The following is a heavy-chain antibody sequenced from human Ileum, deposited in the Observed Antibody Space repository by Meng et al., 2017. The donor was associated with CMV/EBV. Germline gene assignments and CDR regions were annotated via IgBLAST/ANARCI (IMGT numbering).Heavy chain of an antibody. D-gene: IGHD1-26*01. J-gene: IGHJ4*02. V-gene: IGHV4-4*07. CDR3: ATTYSDGDWNFDY. Sequence: QVRIQTSRPCFVTPCRPLSTPCRFSPPSLSTYSWHWIRQPAGKGLEWIGRLYTTGTIKYNPSLMSRLTMSLDTSKSQFSLNLRSLTAADTAVYYCATTYSDGDWNFDYWGQGTLVTVSS. CDR2: LYTTGTI. CDR1: PPSLSTYS.